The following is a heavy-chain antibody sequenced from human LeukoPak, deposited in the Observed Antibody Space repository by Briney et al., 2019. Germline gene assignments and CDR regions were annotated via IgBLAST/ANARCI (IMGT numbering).Heavy chain of an antibody. J-gene: IGHJ4*02. CDR2: ISHDGTVQ. CDR1: GSTFTSYG. D-gene: IGHD2-8*01. Sequence: GGSLRLSCAAPGSTFTSYGPQWVRQAPGKGLEGVAVISHDGTVQHYADSVKGRFTISRDNSDNTLYLQMNSLRDEDTAMYYCAKEGTRMASSYFDYWGQGTLITVSS. V-gene: IGHV3-30*18. CDR3: AKEGTRMASSYFDY.